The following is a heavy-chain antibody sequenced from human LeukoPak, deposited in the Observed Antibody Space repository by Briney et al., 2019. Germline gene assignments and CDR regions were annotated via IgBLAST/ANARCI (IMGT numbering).Heavy chain of an antibody. CDR2: IYTSGST. J-gene: IGHJ3*02. CDR1: GGSISSYY. Sequence: SETLSLTCTVSGGSISSYYWSWIRQPAGKGLEWIGRIYTSGSTNYNPSLKSRVTMSVDTSKHQFSLKLSSVTAADTAVYYCAREKAHYDILTGYYYAFDIWGQGTMVTVSS. V-gene: IGHV4-4*07. D-gene: IGHD3-9*01. CDR3: AREKAHYDILTGYYYAFDI.